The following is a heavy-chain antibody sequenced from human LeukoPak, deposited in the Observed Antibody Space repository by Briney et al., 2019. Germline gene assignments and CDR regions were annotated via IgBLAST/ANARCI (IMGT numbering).Heavy chain of an antibody. V-gene: IGHV3-74*01. Sequence: HPGGSLRLSCAASGFTFSSYWMHWVRQAPGKGLVWVSRINSDGSRTSYADSVKGRFSISRDNAKNTLYLQMNSLRAEDTAVYYCARGKTYYYDSSGYWSDAFDIWGQGTMVTVSS. D-gene: IGHD3-22*01. J-gene: IGHJ3*02. CDR2: INSDGSRT. CDR1: GFTFSSYW. CDR3: ARGKTYYYDSSGYWSDAFDI.